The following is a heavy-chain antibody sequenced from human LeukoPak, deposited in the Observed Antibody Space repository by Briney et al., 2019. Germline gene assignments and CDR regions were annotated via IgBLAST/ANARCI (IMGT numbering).Heavy chain of an antibody. J-gene: IGHJ4*02. Sequence: GGSLRLSCAASGFTFSSYEMNWVRQAPGKGLEWVSYISSSGSTIYYADSVKGRFTISRDNAKNSLYLRMNSLRAEDTAVYYCATPGGLTYYYDSSGYTLDYWGQGTLVTVSS. CDR2: ISSSGSTI. CDR1: GFTFSSYE. CDR3: ATPGGLTYYYDSSGYTLDY. V-gene: IGHV3-48*03. D-gene: IGHD3-22*01.